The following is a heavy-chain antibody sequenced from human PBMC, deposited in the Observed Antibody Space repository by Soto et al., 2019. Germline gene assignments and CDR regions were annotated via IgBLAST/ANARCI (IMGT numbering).Heavy chain of an antibody. CDR2: IKQDGSED. D-gene: IGHD3-3*01. CDR3: ARALITIFGVVADPSFDY. V-gene: IGHV3-7*01. CDR1: GFTVSSYW. Sequence: EVQLVESGGGLVQPGGSLRLSCAASGFTVSSYWMSWVRQAPGKGLEWVANIKQDGSEDYFVDSVKGRFTISRDNAKSSLYLQMNSLRAEDTAMYYCARALITIFGVVADPSFDYWGQGTLVTVSS. J-gene: IGHJ4*02.